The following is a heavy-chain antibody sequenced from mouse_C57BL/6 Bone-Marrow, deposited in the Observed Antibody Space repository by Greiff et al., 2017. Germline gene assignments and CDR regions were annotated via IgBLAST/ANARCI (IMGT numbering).Heavy chain of an antibody. CDR3: ARHEWNDSFDY. Sequence: VQLKESGAALVKPGASVKLSCKASGYTFTAYTIPWVKQRSGQGLEWFGWFYPGSGSIKYNEQFKDKATLTAAKSSSTVYMELSRLTSEDSAVYFCARHEWNDSFDYWGQGTTLTVSS. CDR2: FYPGSGSI. V-gene: IGHV1-62-2*01. CDR1: GYTFTAYT. D-gene: IGHD2-4*01. J-gene: IGHJ2*01.